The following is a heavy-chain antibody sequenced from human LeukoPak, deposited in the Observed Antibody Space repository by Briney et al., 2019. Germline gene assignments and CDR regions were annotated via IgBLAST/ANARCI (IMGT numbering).Heavy chain of an antibody. CDR3: AKTVVRGVLDWSYDF. J-gene: IGHJ4*02. CDR1: GFTFSSYG. D-gene: IGHD3-10*01. Sequence: GGSLRLSCAASGFTFSSYGMHWVRQAPGKGLEWVALISYDGSNKYYADSVKGRFTISRDNSRNTLFLQMNSLRAEDTAVYYCAKTVVRGVLDWSYDFWGQGTLVTVSS. V-gene: IGHV3-30*18. CDR2: ISYDGSNK.